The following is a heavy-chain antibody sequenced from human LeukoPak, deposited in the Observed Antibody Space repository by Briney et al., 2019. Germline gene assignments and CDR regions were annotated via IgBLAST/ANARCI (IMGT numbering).Heavy chain of an antibody. CDR2: ISGSGGST. CDR1: GFTFSSYA. CDR3: ARGRVANRPKEYHFNY. V-gene: IGHV3-23*01. Sequence: GGSLRLSCAASGFTFSSYAMSWVRQAPGKGLEWVSAISGSGGSTYYADSVKGRFTISRDNAKNSLYLQMNSLRAEDTALYYCARGRVANRPKEYHFNYWGQGTLVTVSS. D-gene: IGHD6-6*01. J-gene: IGHJ4*02.